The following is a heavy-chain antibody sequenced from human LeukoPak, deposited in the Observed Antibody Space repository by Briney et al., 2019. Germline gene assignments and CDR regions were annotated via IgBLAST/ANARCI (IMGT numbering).Heavy chain of an antibody. CDR1: GGSLSSYY. Sequence: PSETLSLTCTVSGGSLSSYYWSWIRQPPGKGLEWIGYIYYSGSTNYNPSLKSRVTISVDTSKNQFSLKLSSVTAADTAVYYCARVAPGGSSWYGGMNWFDPWGQGTLVTVSS. J-gene: IGHJ5*02. V-gene: IGHV4-59*01. CDR2: IYYSGST. CDR3: ARVAPGGSSWYGGMNWFDP. D-gene: IGHD6-13*01.